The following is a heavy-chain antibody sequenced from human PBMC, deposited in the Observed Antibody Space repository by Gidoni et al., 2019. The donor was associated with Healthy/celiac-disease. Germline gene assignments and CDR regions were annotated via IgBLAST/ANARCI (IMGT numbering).Heavy chain of an antibody. D-gene: IGHD6-19*01. V-gene: IGHV3-21*01. Sequence: EVQLVESGGGLVKPGGSLRLSCAASGFTFSSYSRNWVRQAPGKGLEWVSAISSSSSYIYYADSVKGRFTISRDNAKNSLYLQMNSLRAEDTAVYYCARGAVAGNWFDPWGQGTLVTVSS. CDR1: GFTFSSYS. J-gene: IGHJ5*02. CDR2: ISSSSSYI. CDR3: ARGAVAGNWFDP.